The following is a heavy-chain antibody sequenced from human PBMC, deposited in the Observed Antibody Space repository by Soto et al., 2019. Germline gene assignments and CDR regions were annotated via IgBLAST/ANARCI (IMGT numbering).Heavy chain of an antibody. V-gene: IGHV3-23*01. CDR3: AKGRGGSGSLTPRVDF. J-gene: IGHJ4*02. CDR1: GFTFNNYA. Sequence: EVQLLESEGGLVQPGGSLRLSCAASGFTFNNYAMTWVRQAPGKGLEWVSAISGGGDTTSYADSVKGRFTVSRDGPKNTLYLQMSSLRAEDTALYYCAKGRGGSGSLTPRVDFWGQGTLVTVSS. D-gene: IGHD3-10*01. CDR2: ISGGGDTT.